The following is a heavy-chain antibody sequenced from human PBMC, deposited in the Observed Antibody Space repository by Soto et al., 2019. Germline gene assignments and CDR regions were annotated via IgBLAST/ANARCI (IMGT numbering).Heavy chain of an antibody. D-gene: IGHD4-4*01. Sequence: SETLSLTCTVSGGSISSYYWSWIRQPPGKGLEWIGYIYYNVNTNYNPSLKSRVTISVDTSKNQFSLKLSSVTAADTAVYYCARHDYGNLAYWGQGTLVTVSS. V-gene: IGHV4-59*08. CDR1: GGSISSYY. CDR3: ARHDYGNLAY. CDR2: IYYNVNT. J-gene: IGHJ4*02.